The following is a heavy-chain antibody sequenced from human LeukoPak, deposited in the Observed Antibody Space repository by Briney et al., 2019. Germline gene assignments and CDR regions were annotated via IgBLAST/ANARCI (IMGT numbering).Heavy chain of an antibody. CDR1: GFTFSSYA. CDR3: ARGVSTPGGMDV. V-gene: IGHV3-30-3*01. D-gene: IGHD5/OR15-5a*01. Sequence: GRSLRLSCAASGFTFSSYAMHWVRQAPGKGLEWVAVISYDGSNKYYADSVKGRFTISRDNSKNTLYLQMNSLRAEDTAVYYCARGVSTPGGMDVWGQGTTVTVSS. CDR2: ISYDGSNK. J-gene: IGHJ6*02.